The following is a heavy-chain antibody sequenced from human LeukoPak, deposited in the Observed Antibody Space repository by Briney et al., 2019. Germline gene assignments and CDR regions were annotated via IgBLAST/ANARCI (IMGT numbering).Heavy chain of an antibody. CDR1: GYTFTSYY. CDR2: INPSGGST. J-gene: IGHJ5*02. Sequence: WASVKVSCKASGYTFTSYYRHWVRQAPGQGLEWMGIINPSGGSTSYAQKFQGRVTMTRDTSTSTVYMELSSLRSEDTAVYYCARASRAGWFDPWGQGTLVTVSS. V-gene: IGHV1-46*01. CDR3: ARASRAGWFDP. D-gene: IGHD3-10*01.